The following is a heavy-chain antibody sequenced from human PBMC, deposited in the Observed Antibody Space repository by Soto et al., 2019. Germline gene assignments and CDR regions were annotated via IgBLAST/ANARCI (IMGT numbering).Heavy chain of an antibody. Sequence: GASVKVSCKTSGYTFSSFYIHWVRQAPGQGLEWVGLINPSGGRTSYRQKFQGRITMTRDTSASTVNMELSSLRSEDTAVYYCARDRGTDPLYEMDVWGPGTTVTVSS. J-gene: IGHJ6*02. D-gene: IGHD1-1*01. CDR1: GYTFSSFY. V-gene: IGHV1-46*01. CDR2: INPSGGRT. CDR3: ARDRGTDPLYEMDV.